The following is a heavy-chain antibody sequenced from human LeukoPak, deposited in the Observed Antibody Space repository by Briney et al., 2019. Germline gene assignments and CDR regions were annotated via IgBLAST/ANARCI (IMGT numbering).Heavy chain of an antibody. Sequence: PSETLSLTCTVSGGSISSYYWSWIRQPPGKGLEWIGYIYYSGSTNYNPSLKSRVTISVDTSKNQFSLKLSSVTAADTAVYYCARGAGITIFGAVIPPSFDPWGQGTLVTVSS. D-gene: IGHD3-3*01. V-gene: IGHV4-59*01. J-gene: IGHJ5*02. CDR1: GGSISSYY. CDR2: IYYSGST. CDR3: ARGAGITIFGAVIPPSFDP.